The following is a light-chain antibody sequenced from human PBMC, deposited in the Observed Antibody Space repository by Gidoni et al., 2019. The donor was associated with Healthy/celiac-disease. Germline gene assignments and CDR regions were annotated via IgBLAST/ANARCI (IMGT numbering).Light chain of an antibody. Sequence: DIQMTQSPSSLSASVGDRVTITCRASQSISSYLNWYQQKPGKAPKLLIYAASSLQSGVPSRFSGSGSGTDFTLNISSLQPEDFATYYCKQSYRTLTFGGGTKVEIK. CDR1: QSISSY. CDR3: KQSYRTLT. J-gene: IGKJ4*01. V-gene: IGKV1-39*01. CDR2: AAS.